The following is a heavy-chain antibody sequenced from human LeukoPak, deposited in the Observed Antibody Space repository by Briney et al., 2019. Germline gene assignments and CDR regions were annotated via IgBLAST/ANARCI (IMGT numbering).Heavy chain of an antibody. CDR2: ISWDGGST. CDR1: GXTFDDYT. CDR3: AKDHYYGSGSYSRWVYFDY. V-gene: IGHV3-43*01. J-gene: IGHJ4*02. Sequence: GGSLRLSCAASGXTFDDYTMHWVRQAPGKGLEWVSLISWDGGSTYYADSVKGQFTISRDNSKNSLYLQMNSLRTEDTALYFCAKDHYYGSGSYSRWVYFDYWGQGTLVTVSS. D-gene: IGHD3-10*01.